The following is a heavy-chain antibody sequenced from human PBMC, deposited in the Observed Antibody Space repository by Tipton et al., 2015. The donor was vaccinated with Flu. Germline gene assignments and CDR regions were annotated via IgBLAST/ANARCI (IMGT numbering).Heavy chain of an antibody. CDR3: TTDLSGVRYYYYGMDV. D-gene: IGHD3-3*01. CDR2: IKSNTDGGAV. V-gene: IGHV3-15*05. Sequence: SLRLSCAASGFNFGNAWMNWVRQAPGKGLEWLARIKSNTDGGAVDYAVSVKGRFSISRDDSKDTLYLQMNSLRTEDTAVYFCTTDLSGVRYYYYGMDVWGQGTSVTVS. J-gene: IGHJ6*02. CDR1: GFNFGNAW.